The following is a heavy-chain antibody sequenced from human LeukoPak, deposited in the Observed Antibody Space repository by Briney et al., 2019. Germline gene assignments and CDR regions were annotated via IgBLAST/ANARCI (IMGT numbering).Heavy chain of an antibody. CDR2: ISSSSSYI. J-gene: IGHJ6*03. V-gene: IGHV3-21*01. CDR3: AKAEGYCSSTSCFRLFYYYMDV. Sequence: GGSLRLFCAASGFTFSSYSMNWVRQAPGKGLEWVSSISSSSSYIYYADSVKGRFTISRDNAKNSLYLQMNSLRAEDTAVYYCAKAEGYCSSTSCFRLFYYYMDVWGKGTTVTVSS. D-gene: IGHD2-2*01. CDR1: GFTFSSYS.